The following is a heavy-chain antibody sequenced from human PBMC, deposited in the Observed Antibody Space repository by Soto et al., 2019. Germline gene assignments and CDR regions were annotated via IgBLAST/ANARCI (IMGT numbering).Heavy chain of an antibody. Sequence: SETLPLTCTVSGGSISSYYWCWIRQRPGKGLEWIGYIYYSASTNYSPSLKSRVTISVDTSKNQFSLNRSSVTAADAAVYYCAGAPEGRWSWRFESWGQGTLVTVAS. D-gene: IGHD1-26*01. CDR3: AGAPEGRWSWRFES. V-gene: IGHV4-59*12. CDR1: GGSISSYY. J-gene: IGHJ4*01. CDR2: IYYSAST.